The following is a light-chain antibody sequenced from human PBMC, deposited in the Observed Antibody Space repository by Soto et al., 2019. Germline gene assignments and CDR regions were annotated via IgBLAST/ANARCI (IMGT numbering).Light chain of an antibody. V-gene: IGKV1-5*03. CDR3: KRYSCLYT. J-gene: IGKJ2*01. CDR2: KAS. Sequence: DIQMTQSPSTLSASVGDRVTITCRASQSISSWLAWYQQKPGKAPKLLIYKASSLESGVPSRFSGSGSGTEFTLTISGLQSDDFAIYYCKRYSCLYTFGQGTKLEIK. CDR1: QSISSW.